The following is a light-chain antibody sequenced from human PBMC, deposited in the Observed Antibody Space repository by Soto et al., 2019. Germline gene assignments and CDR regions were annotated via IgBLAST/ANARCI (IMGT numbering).Light chain of an antibody. V-gene: IGKV3-15*01. Sequence: EILMTQSPATLPVSPGERATLSCRASQSVSSNLAWYQQKPGRAPRLLIYGASTRATGIPARFSGSGSGTEFTLTISSLQSEDFAVYYCQQYKNWPPLTFCGGTKVEIK. CDR2: GAS. J-gene: IGKJ4*01. CDR1: QSVSSN. CDR3: QQYKNWPPLT.